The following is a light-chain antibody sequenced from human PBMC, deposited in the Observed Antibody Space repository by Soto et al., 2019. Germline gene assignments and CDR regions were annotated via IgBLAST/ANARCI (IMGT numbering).Light chain of an antibody. CDR3: CSYAGSYNWV. CDR1: SSDVGGYNY. CDR2: DVS. Sequence: QSVLTQPRSVSGSPGQSVTISCTGTSSDVGGYNYVSWYQQHPGKAPKLMIYDVSKRPSGVPDRFSGSKSGNMASLTISGLQAEDEADYYCCSYAGSYNWVFGGGTKLTVL. V-gene: IGLV2-11*01. J-gene: IGLJ3*02.